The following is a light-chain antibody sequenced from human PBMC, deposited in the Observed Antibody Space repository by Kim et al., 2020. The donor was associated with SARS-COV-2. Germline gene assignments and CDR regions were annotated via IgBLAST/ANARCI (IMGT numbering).Light chain of an antibody. V-gene: IGLV2-23*02. CDR3: CSYADSKTYVV. Sequence: QSALTQPASVSGSPGQSITISCIGTSYDIGSYNLVSWYQQLPDRAPKLIIYEVGKRPSGVSNRFSGSKSGYTASLTISGLQAEDEADYYCCSYADSKTYVVFGGGTQLTVL. CDR2: EVG. J-gene: IGLJ2*01. CDR1: SYDIGSYNL.